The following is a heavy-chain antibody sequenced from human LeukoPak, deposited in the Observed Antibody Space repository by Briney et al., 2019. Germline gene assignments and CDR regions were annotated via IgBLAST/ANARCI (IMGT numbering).Heavy chain of an antibody. CDR3: ARGPRFRIAAAGY. Sequence: SVKVSCKASGGTFSTYAISWVRQAPGQGLEWMGGIIPIFGTANYAQKFQGRVTITTDESTRTAYMELSSLRSEDTAVYYCARGPRFRIAAAGYWGQGTLVTVSS. V-gene: IGHV1-69*05. CDR1: GGTFSTYA. CDR2: IIPIFGTA. J-gene: IGHJ4*02. D-gene: IGHD6-13*01.